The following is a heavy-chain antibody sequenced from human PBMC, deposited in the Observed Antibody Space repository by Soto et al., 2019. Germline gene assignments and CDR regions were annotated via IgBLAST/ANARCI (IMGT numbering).Heavy chain of an antibody. D-gene: IGHD6-13*01. CDR1: SSDY. CDR2: INPSGGST. J-gene: IGHJ6*03. CDR3: ARSPRSTAADSPASAI. V-gene: IGHV1-46*01. Sequence: SSDYGPWRRKQKGQGLEWMGIINPSGGSTSYAQKFQGRVTMTRDTSTSTVYMELSSLRSEDTAVYYCARSPRSTAADSPASAIRGNRTTVPV.